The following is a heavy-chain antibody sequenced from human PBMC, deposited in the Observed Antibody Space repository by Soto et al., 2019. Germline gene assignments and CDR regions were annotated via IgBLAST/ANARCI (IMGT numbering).Heavy chain of an antibody. CDR1: GDSISGGASF. V-gene: IGHV4-31*03. CDR2: VYYSGSS. J-gene: IGHJ5*02. D-gene: IGHD2-2*01. Sequence: QVQLQESGPGLVKPSETLSLTCNVSGDSISGGASFWSWIRQPPGKGLEWIANVYYSGSSYYDPSLKSRLTRSVDTTKNQFPLQLKSMTAADTAVYYCAKLSCTSSTCYFPGWFDPWGQGTLVTVSS. CDR3: AKLSCTSSTCYFPGWFDP.